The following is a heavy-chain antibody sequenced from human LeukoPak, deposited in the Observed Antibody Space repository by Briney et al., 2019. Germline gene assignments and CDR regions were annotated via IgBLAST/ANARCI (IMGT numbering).Heavy chain of an antibody. CDR1: GFTFSSYW. CDR2: IKQDGSEK. J-gene: IGHJ4*02. Sequence: GGSLRLSCAASGFTFSSYWMSWVRQAPGKGLEWVANIKQDGSEKYYVDSVKGRFTISRDNVKNSLYLQMNSLRAEDTAVYYCARDEYSSSWERPADYWGQGTLVTVSS. D-gene: IGHD6-13*01. CDR3: ARDEYSSSWERPADY. V-gene: IGHV3-7*01.